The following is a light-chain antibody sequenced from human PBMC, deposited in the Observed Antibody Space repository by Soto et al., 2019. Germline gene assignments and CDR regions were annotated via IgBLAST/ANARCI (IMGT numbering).Light chain of an antibody. J-gene: IGLJ3*02. CDR1: SSDVGSYNL. Sequence: QSVLTQPASVYGSPGQSITISCTGTSSDVGSYNLVSWYQQHPGKAPKVMIYEGSKRPSGVSNRFSGSKSGNTASLTISGLQAEDEADYYCCSYAGSSTWVFGGGTKLTVL. V-gene: IGLV2-23*01. CDR2: EGS. CDR3: CSYAGSSTWV.